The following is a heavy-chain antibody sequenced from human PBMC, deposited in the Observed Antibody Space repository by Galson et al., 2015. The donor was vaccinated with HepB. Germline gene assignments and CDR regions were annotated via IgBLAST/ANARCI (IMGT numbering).Heavy chain of an antibody. Sequence: SLRLSCAASGFTFSSYAMSWVRQAPGKGLEWVSAISGSGGSTYYADSVKGRFTISRDNSKNTLYLQMNSLRAEDTAVYYCAKDGVGGSGSYAYYFDYWGQGTLVTVSS. D-gene: IGHD1-26*01. CDR2: ISGSGGST. CDR3: AKDGVGGSGSYAYYFDY. V-gene: IGHV3-23*01. J-gene: IGHJ4*02. CDR1: GFTFSSYA.